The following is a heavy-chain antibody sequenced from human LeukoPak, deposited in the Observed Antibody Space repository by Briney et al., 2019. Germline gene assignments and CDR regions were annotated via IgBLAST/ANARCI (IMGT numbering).Heavy chain of an antibody. D-gene: IGHD3-10*01. J-gene: IGHJ4*02. Sequence: GASVKVSCKASGYTFTSYAIHWVRQAPGQRLEWMGWISAGNGNTKYSQNFQGRVTFISNTSATTAFMELSSLRSEDAAVYYCAVAGSGGPGSDFDYWGQGTLVTVSS. CDR2: ISAGNGNT. CDR1: GYTFTSYA. CDR3: AVAGSGGPGSDFDY. V-gene: IGHV1-3*01.